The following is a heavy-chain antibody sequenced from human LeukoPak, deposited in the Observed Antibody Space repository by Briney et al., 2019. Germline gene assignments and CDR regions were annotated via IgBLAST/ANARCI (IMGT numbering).Heavy chain of an antibody. Sequence: SETLSLTRTVSGGSISSYYWSWIRQPPGKGLEWIGYIYYSGSTNYNPSLKSRVTISVDTSKNQFSLKLSSVTAADTAVYYCARGSKETSFDYWGQGTLVTVSS. CDR1: GGSISSYY. J-gene: IGHJ4*02. CDR2: IYYSGST. V-gene: IGHV4-59*01. CDR3: ARGSKETSFDY.